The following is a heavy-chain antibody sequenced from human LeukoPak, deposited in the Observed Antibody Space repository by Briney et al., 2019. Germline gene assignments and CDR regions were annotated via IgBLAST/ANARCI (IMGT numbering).Heavy chain of an antibody. V-gene: IGHV4-61*01. CDR2: IYYSGST. Sequence: PSETLSLTCTVSGGSVSSGSYYWSWIRQPPGKGLVWIGYIYYSGSTNYNPSLKSRVTISVDTSKNQFSLKLSSVTAADTAVYYCASAMAEKDIDYWGQGTLVTVSS. CDR1: GGSVSSGSYY. J-gene: IGHJ4*02. CDR3: ASAMAEKDIDY. D-gene: IGHD5-18*01.